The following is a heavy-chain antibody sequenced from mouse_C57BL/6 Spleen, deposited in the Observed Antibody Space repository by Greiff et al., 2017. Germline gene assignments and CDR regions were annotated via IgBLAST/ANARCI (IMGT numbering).Heavy chain of an antibody. CDR2: IWRAGST. V-gene: IGHV2-2*01. D-gene: IGHD2-2*01. CDR1: GFSLTSYG. CDR3: ARTLPYGFYAMDY. Sequence: VKLVESGPGLVQPSQSLSITCTVSGFSLTSYGVHWVRQSPGQGLEWLGVIWRAGSTDYNAAFITRLSISEDNSTSQVFFKMSRLQADDTAIYYCARTLPYGFYAMDYGGTGTSVTVSS. J-gene: IGHJ4*01.